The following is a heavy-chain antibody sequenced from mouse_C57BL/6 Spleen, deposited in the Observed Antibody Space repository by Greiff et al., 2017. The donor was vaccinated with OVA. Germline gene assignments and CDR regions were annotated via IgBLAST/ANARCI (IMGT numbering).Heavy chain of an antibody. V-gene: IGHV1-61*01. Sequence: QVQLQQPGAELVRPGSSVKLSCKASGYTFTSYWMDWVKQRPGQGLEWIGNIYPSDSETHYNQKFKDKATLTVDKSSSTAYMQLSSLTSEDSAVYYCARPTVVPYWYFDVWGTGTTVTVSS. D-gene: IGHD1-1*01. CDR2: IYPSDSET. CDR3: ARPTVVPYWYFDV. CDR1: GYTFTSYW. J-gene: IGHJ1*03.